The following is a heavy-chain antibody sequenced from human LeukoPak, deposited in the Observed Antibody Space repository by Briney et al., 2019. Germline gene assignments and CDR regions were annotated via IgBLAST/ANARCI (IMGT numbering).Heavy chain of an antibody. J-gene: IGHJ4*02. CDR2: IWYDGSNK. D-gene: IGHD6-13*01. Sequence: ARSLRLSCAASGFTFSSYGMHWVRQAPGKGLEGVAVIWYDGSNKYYDDSVKGRFNISRDNSKNTLYLQMNSLRPDDTAVYYCARDRLIAAAGSNHYYFDYWGQGTLVTVCS. V-gene: IGHV3-33*01. CDR1: GFTFSSYG. CDR3: ARDRLIAAAGSNHYYFDY.